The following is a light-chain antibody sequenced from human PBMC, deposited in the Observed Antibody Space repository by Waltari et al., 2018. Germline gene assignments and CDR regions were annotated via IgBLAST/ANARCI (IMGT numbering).Light chain of an antibody. Sequence: EIVLTQSPATLSVSPGERATLSCRASQSVNSNLAWYQQRPGQAPRLLIFAASSRATSIPARFSGSGSGTEFTLTISSLQSEDFAIYYCQHYSNWPPRVTFGPGTKVDI. CDR1: QSVNSN. CDR2: AAS. CDR3: QHYSNWPPRVT. J-gene: IGKJ3*01. V-gene: IGKV3-15*01.